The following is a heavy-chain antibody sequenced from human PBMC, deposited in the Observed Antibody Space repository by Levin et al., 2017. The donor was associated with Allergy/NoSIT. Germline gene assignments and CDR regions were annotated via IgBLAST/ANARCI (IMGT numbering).Heavy chain of an antibody. CDR1: GGTFSSYA. CDR2: IIPIFGTA. CDR3: ASWDSSSRDRAFDI. V-gene: IGHV1-69*01. J-gene: IGHJ3*02. Sequence: GGSLRLSCKASGGTFSSYAISWVRQAPGQGLEWMGGIIPIFGTANYAQKFQGRVTITADESTSTAYMELSSLRSEDTAVYYCASWDSSSRDRAFDIWGQGTMVTVSS. D-gene: IGHD6-13*01.